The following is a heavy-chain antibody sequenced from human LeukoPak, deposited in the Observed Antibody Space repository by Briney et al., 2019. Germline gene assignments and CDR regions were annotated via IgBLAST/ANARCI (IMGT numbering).Heavy chain of an antibody. Sequence: GGSLRLSCAASGFTFLGYAMHWVRQAPGKGLEWVAVISYDGSNQYYADSVKGRSTISRDNSENALYLQMNSLRAEDTAVYYCARSYGDQRGYFDYWGQGTLVTVSS. V-gene: IGHV3-30-3*01. J-gene: IGHJ4*02. D-gene: IGHD4-17*01. CDR1: GFTFLGYA. CDR3: ARSYGDQRGYFDY. CDR2: ISYDGSNQ.